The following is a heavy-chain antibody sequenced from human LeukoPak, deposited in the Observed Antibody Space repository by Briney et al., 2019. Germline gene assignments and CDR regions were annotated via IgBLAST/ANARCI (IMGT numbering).Heavy chain of an antibody. V-gene: IGHV3-21*01. Sequence: PGGSLRLSCAASGFTFSSYSMNWVRQAPGKGLEWVSSISSSSSYIYYADSVKGRFTISRDNAKNSLYLQMNSLRAEDTAVYYCARDRSRQQLTYYYYYMDVWGKGTTVTVSS. J-gene: IGHJ6*03. CDR1: GFTFSSYS. D-gene: IGHD6-13*01. CDR2: ISSSSSYI. CDR3: ARDRSRQQLTYYYYYMDV.